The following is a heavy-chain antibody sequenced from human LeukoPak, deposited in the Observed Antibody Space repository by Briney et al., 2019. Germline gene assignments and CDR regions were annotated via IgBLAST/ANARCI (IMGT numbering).Heavy chain of an antibody. CDR1: GFTFSSYG. CDR3: ARDPPLAYSSGWYATGSGNLDDY. V-gene: IGHV3-33*08. D-gene: IGHD6-19*01. CDR2: IWYDGSNK. J-gene: IGHJ4*02. Sequence: PGGSLRLSCAASGFTFSSYGMHWVRQAPGKGLEWVAVIWYDGSNKYYADSVKGRFTISRDNSKNTLYLQMNSLRAEDTAVYYCARDPPLAYSSGWYATGSGNLDDYWGQGTLVTVSS.